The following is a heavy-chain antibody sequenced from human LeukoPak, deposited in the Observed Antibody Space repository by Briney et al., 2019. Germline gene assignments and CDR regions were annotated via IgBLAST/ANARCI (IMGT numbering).Heavy chain of an antibody. J-gene: IGHJ6*02. CDR2: IYYSGST. CDR1: GGSISTSY. D-gene: IGHD2-15*01. CDR3: ARGVVAANYYYYGMDV. Sequence: SETLSLTCTVSGGSISTSYWSWIRQPPGKGLEWIGYIYYSGSTNYNPSPKSRVTISVDTSKNQFSLKLSSVTAADTAVYYCARGVVAANYYYYGMDVWGQGTTVTVSS. V-gene: IGHV4-59*08.